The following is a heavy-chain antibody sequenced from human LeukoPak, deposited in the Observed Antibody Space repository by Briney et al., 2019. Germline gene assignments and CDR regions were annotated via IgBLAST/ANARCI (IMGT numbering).Heavy chain of an antibody. Sequence: GGSLRLSCAASGFTFSSYTMNWVRLAPGKGLEWVSSISSGSGYIQHADSVKGRFTISRDNAENSVFLQMRSLRVDDTALYYCVRGWFDFWGQGTPVTVSS. CDR1: GFTFSSYT. J-gene: IGHJ5*01. CDR2: ISSGSGYI. CDR3: VRGWFDF. V-gene: IGHV3-21*01.